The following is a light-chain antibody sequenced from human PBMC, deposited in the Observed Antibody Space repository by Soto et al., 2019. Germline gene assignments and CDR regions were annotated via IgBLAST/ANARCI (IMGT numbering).Light chain of an antibody. CDR1: QSVNNY. V-gene: IGKV3-11*01. CDR3: QQRSAWPLT. CDR2: DAS. Sequence: EIVLTQSPATLSLSPGERATLSCRASQSVNNYLHWYQQKPGQAPRLLIYDASNRATGIPARFSGSGSGTDLTLTISSLEPEDFAVYYCQQRSAWPLTFGGGTKVEIK. J-gene: IGKJ4*01.